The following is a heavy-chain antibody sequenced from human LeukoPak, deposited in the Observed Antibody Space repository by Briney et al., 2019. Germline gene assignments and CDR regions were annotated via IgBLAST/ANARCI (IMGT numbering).Heavy chain of an antibody. D-gene: IGHD4-11*01. CDR1: GFTFSSYS. V-gene: IGHV3-48*04. J-gene: IGHJ4*02. CDR3: ARGTPTTRDFDY. Sequence: GGSLRLSCAASGFTFSSYSMNWVRQAPGKGLEWVSYISSSGSTIYYADSVKGRFTISRDNAKNPLLLQMNSRRAEDTPVYYCARGTPTTRDFDYWGQGTLVTVSS. CDR2: ISSSGSTI.